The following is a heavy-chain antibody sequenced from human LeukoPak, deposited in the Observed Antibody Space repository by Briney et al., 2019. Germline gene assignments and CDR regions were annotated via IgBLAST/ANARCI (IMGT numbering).Heavy chain of an antibody. CDR1: GGSISTYY. Sequence: SETLSLTCTVSGGSISTYYWTWIRQPPGKGLEWIGYIYYSGGTNYNPSLKSRVTISVDTSTNQFSLKLSSVTAADTAVYYCARDRFGLPPDCWGQGTLVTVSS. CDR2: IYYSGGT. CDR3: ARDRFGLPPDC. V-gene: IGHV4-59*01. J-gene: IGHJ4*02. D-gene: IGHD3-10*01.